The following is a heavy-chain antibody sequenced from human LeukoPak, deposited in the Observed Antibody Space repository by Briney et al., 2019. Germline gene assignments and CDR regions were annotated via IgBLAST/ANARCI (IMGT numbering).Heavy chain of an antibody. J-gene: IGHJ4*02. CDR2: MNPNSGNT. Sequence: ASVKVSCKASGYTFTSYDINWVRQATGQGLEWMGWMNPNSGNTGYAQKFQGRVTITRNTSISTAYMELSSLRSEDTAVYYCARGAGYSSSWISDYWGQGTLVTVSS. D-gene: IGHD6-13*01. CDR3: ARGAGYSSSWISDY. V-gene: IGHV1-8*03. CDR1: GYTFTSYD.